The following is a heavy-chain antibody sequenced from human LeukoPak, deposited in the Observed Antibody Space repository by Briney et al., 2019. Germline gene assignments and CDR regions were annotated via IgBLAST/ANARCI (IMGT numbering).Heavy chain of an antibody. CDR3: SRRLPFDY. V-gene: IGHV3-64D*06. J-gene: IGHJ4*02. CDR2: INTDGGNT. D-gene: IGHD2-15*01. CDR1: GFTFSTYT. Sequence: PGGSLRLSCSGSGFTFSTYTMHWVSQAPGRVLEYVSSINTDGGNTYYADSVKGRFTISRDNSKNTLYLQMSSLSAEDTAVYYCSRRLPFDYWGQGTLVTVSS.